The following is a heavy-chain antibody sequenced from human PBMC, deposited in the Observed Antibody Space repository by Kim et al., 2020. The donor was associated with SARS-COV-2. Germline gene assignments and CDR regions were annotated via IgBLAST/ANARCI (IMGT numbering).Heavy chain of an antibody. Sequence: GGSLRLSCAVSGFTVSEFWMSWVRQAPGKGLEWVANINEDGSDKNYVDSVKGRFTISKDNAENSLYLQMNSLRAEDTAVYYCTRESTVTSEGVWGQGT. V-gene: IGHV3-7*03. J-gene: IGHJ4*02. CDR3: TRESTVTSEGV. CDR2: INEDGSDK. CDR1: GFTVSEFW. D-gene: IGHD4-17*01.